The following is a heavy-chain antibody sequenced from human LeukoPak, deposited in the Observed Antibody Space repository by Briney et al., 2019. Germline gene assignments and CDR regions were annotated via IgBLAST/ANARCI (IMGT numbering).Heavy chain of an antibody. CDR1: GFSLSTTGLG. CDR2: IYWDDDR. D-gene: IGHD3-10*01. CDR3: AHRRHLGGSYYNDAFDI. Sequence: SGPTLVKPTQTLTLTCTFSGFSLSTTGLGVGWIRQPPGKALEWLALIYWDDDRLYSPSLESRLTITKDTSKNQVVLTMTNMDPVDTATYYCAHRRHLGGSYYNDAFDIWGQGTMVTASS. V-gene: IGHV2-5*02. J-gene: IGHJ3*02.